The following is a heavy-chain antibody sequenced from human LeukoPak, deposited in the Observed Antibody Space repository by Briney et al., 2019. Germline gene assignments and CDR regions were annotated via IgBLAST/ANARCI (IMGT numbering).Heavy chain of an antibody. CDR1: GSIFSNYG. D-gene: IGHD1-26*01. J-gene: IGHJ4*02. Sequence: GGSLRLSCATSGSIFSNYGIHWVRQAPGKGLEWVAFIRYDGSDKYYADSVQGRFTISRDNSKNKVYLQMNSLRAEDTAVYYCAKDAWEVGATSEIDYWGQGTLVTVSS. V-gene: IGHV3-30*02. CDR3: AKDAWEVGATSEIDY. CDR2: IRYDGSDK.